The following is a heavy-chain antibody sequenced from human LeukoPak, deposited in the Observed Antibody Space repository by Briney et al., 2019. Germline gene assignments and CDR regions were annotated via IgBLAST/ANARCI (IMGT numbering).Heavy chain of an antibody. CDR2: IKPDGSDM. CDR3: VRGHCFSLDC. D-gene: IGHD3-3*01. CDR1: GFNFRIHY. J-gene: IGHJ4*02. Sequence: GGSLRLSCAASGFNFRIHYMSWVRQAPGKGLEWVAKIKPDGSDMWYADSVGGRFTVSKDNAKNSLFLQLNNLRVEDTAVYYCVRGHCFSLDCWGQGTLVTVSS. V-gene: IGHV3-7*01.